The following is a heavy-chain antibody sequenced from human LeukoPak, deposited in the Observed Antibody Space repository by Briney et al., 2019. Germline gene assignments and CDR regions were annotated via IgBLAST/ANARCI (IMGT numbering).Heavy chain of an antibody. CDR2: FHYSGST. D-gene: IGHD3-10*01. CDR1: GGSISSYY. Sequence: PSETLSLTCTVSGGSISSYYWDWIRQPPGEGLEWIGYFHYSGSTNYNPSLKSRVTISVDTSKNQFSLKLRSVTAADTAVYYCAVGRDYYGSGDWGQGTLVTVSS. CDR3: AVGRDYYGSGD. V-gene: IGHV4-59*12. J-gene: IGHJ4*02.